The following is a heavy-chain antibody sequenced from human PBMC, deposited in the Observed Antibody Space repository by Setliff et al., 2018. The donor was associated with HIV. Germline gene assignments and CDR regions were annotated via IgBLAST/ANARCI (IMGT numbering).Heavy chain of an antibody. CDR3: ARDYWKVLDY. Sequence: ASVKVSCKASGYTFTSNSIHWVRQAPGQRLEWMGWINAGNGDTKYSQKFQGRVTITRDTSASTTYTELSSLRSEDTAVYYCARDYWKVLDYWGQGTLVTVSS. J-gene: IGHJ4*02. CDR1: GYTFTSNS. V-gene: IGHV1-3*01. CDR2: INAGNGDT. D-gene: IGHD1-1*01.